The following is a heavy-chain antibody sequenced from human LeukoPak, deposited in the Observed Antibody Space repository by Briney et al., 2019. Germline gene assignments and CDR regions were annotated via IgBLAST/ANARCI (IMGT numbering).Heavy chain of an antibody. J-gene: IGHJ4*02. Sequence: GGSVTDSCKPFGRTFSSYTISWVRQAPGQGLEWMGRIIPILGIANYAQKFQGRVTITADKSTSTAYMELSSLRSEDTAVYYCARAPPETFYSNPFDFWGQGTLVTVSS. CDR3: ARAPPETFYSNPFDF. CDR2: IIPILGIA. D-gene: IGHD2/OR15-2a*01. V-gene: IGHV1-69*02. CDR1: GRTFSSYT.